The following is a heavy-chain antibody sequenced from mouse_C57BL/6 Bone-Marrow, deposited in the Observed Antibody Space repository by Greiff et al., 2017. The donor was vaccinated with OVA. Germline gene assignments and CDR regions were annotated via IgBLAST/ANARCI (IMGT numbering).Heavy chain of an antibody. CDR1: GYTFTSYW. Sequence: QVQLQQSGAELVKPGASVKLSCKASGYTFTSYWMHWVKQRPGQGLEWIGMIHPNSGSTNYNEKFKSKATLTVDKSSSTAYMQLSSLTSEDSAVYDGARAVVARYWYFDVWGTGTTVTVSS. J-gene: IGHJ1*03. CDR3: ARAVVARYWYFDV. D-gene: IGHD1-1*01. V-gene: IGHV1-64*01. CDR2: IHPNSGST.